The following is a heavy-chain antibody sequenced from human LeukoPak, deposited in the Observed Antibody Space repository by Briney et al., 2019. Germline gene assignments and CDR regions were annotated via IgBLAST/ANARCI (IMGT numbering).Heavy chain of an antibody. CDR2: ISSTGSYI. V-gene: IGHV3-21*01. CDR3: AELGITMIGGV. CDR1: GFTFSSYS. Sequence: GGSLRLSCAASGFTFSSYSMNWVRQAPGKGLEWVSSISSTGSYIFYSDSVKGRFTISRDNAKNSLYLQMNSLRAEDTAVYYCAELGITMIGGVWGKGTTVTISS. J-gene: IGHJ6*04. D-gene: IGHD3-10*02.